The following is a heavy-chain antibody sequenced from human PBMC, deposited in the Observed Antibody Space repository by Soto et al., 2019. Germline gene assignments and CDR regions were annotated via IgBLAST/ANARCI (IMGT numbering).Heavy chain of an antibody. J-gene: IGHJ4*02. CDR2: IYYSGST. V-gene: IGHV4-39*07. CDR1: GGSISSISYY. CDR3: AREGIGDILTGYTYFDY. Sequence: SETLSLTCTVSGGSISSISYYWGWIRQPPGKGLEWIGNIYYSGSTNYNPSLKSRVTISVDTSKNQFSLKLSSVTAADTAVYYCAREGIGDILTGYTYFDYWGQGTLVTVSS. D-gene: IGHD3-9*01.